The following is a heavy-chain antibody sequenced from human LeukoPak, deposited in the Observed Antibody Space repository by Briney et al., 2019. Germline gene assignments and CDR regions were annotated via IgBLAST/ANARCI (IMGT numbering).Heavy chain of an antibody. V-gene: IGHV3-21*01. CDR2: ISSSSSYI. Sequence: GGSLRLSCAASGFTFSSYSMNWVRQAPGKGLEWVSSISSSSSYIYYADSVKGRFTISRDNAKNSLYLQMNSLRAEDTAVYYCAREGSYCSSTSCYDYWGQGTLVTVSS. D-gene: IGHD2-2*01. CDR1: GFTFSSYS. CDR3: AREGSYCSSTSCYDY. J-gene: IGHJ4*02.